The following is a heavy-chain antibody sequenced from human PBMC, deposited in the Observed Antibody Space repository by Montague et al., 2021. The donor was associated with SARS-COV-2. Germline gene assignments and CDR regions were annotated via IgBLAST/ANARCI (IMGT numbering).Heavy chain of an antibody. V-gene: IGHV3-30*04. CDR2: ISYDGSNK. Sequence: SLRLSCAASGFTFSSYAMHWVRQAPGKGLEWVAVISYDGSNKYYADSVKGRFTISREMNSLRAEGTAVYYCARDNYDYVWGSYRYIYWGQGTLVTVSS. D-gene: IGHD3-16*02. CDR3: ARDNYDYVWGSYRYIY. CDR1: GFTFSSYA. J-gene: IGHJ4*02.